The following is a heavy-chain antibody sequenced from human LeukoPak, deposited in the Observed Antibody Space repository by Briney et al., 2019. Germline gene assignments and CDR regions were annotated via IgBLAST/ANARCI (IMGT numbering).Heavy chain of an antibody. CDR2: ISSAGSNI. Sequence: GGSLRLSCAASGFTFSNYNMNWVRQTPGKGLEWVSSISSAGSNIYYADSVKGRFTISRDNAKNSLFLQMNGLRDEDTAVYYCARADYSSSSRFDPWGQGTLVTVSS. CDR3: ARADYSSSSRFDP. D-gene: IGHD6-6*01. J-gene: IGHJ5*02. CDR1: GFTFSNYN. V-gene: IGHV3-21*01.